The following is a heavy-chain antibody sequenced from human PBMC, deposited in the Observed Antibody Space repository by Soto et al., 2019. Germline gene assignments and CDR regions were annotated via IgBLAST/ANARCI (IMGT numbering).Heavy chain of an antibody. J-gene: IGHJ6*02. D-gene: IGHD5-12*01. Sequence: GGSLRLSCEASGFTFSRNAMHWVRQAPGKGLEWVAVISFDGNKQYYTDSVKGRFTISRDNSKNTLDLQMNSLRREDTAVYYCARDREYSGFYYGMDVWGQGTTVTVSS. V-gene: IGHV3-30-3*01. CDR2: ISFDGNKQ. CDR3: ARDREYSGFYYGMDV. CDR1: GFTFSRNA.